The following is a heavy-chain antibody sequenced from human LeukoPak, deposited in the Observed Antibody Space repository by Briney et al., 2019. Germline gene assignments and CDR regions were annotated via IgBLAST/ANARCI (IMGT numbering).Heavy chain of an antibody. CDR1: GFTFSDYY. CDR3: AAERGSYGVGTH. J-gene: IGHJ4*02. V-gene: IGHV3-11*03. CDR2: ISSSSSYT. Sequence: PGGSLRLSCAASGFTFSDYYMSWIRQAPGKGLEWVSYISSSSSYTNYADSVKGRFTISRDNAKNSLYLQMNSLRAEDTAVYYCAAERGSYGVGTHWGRGTLVTVSS. D-gene: IGHD1-26*01.